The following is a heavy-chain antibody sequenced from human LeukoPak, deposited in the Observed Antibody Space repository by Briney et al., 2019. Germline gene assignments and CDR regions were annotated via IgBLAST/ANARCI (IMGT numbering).Heavy chain of an antibody. CDR3: ARGSNFDY. D-gene: IGHD6-13*01. CDR2: ISYDGSNK. J-gene: IGHJ4*02. Sequence: PGGSLRLSCAASGFTFSSYNMHWVRQAPGKGLEWVAVISYDGSNKYHADSVKGRFTISRDNSKSTLYLQMNSLRPEGTAVYYCARGSNFDYWGQGTLVTVSS. CDR1: GFTFSSYN. V-gene: IGHV3-30*03.